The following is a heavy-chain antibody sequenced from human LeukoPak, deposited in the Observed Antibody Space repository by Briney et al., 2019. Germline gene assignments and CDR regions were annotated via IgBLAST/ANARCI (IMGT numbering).Heavy chain of an antibody. Sequence: SEPLSLTCPVSGGSISNYYWTWIRQPPGKGLEWIAYVYYSGSTNYNPSLKSRVSISVDTSKNQFSLKLSSVTAADTAVYYCAGGRVWLAFDYWGQGTLLTVSS. CDR1: GGSISNYY. CDR3: AGGRVWLAFDY. D-gene: IGHD5-18*01. CDR2: VYYSGST. J-gene: IGHJ4*02. V-gene: IGHV4-59*01.